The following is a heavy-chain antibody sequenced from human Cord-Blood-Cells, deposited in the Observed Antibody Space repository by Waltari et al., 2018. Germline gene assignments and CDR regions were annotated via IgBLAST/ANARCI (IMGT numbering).Heavy chain of an antibody. D-gene: IGHD1-20*01. CDR1: GAAVRSHN. CDR2: IYSGCST. Sequence: EVQLVASGGCLFQPGGPLRLSWAASGAAVRSHNMSWLRSAPGQGLGWVSVIYSGCSTYYADSVKGRFTISRDNSKNTLYLQMNSLRAEDTAVYYCAREPRITGTNDAFDIWGQGTMVTVSS. J-gene: IGHJ3*02. V-gene: IGHV3-53*01. CDR3: AREPRITGTNDAFDI.